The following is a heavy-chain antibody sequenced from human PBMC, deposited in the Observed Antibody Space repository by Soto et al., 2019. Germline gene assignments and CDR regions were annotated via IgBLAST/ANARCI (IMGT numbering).Heavy chain of an antibody. CDR1: GGSFSGYY. V-gene: IGHV4-34*01. CDR3: ARALYVPAAVSQGVAWFDP. J-gene: IGHJ5*02. Sequence: QVQLQQWGAGLLKPSETLSLTCAVYGGSFSGYYWSWIRQPPGKGLEWIGEINHSGSTNYNPSLKSRVTISVDTSKNQFSLKLSSVTAADTAVYYCARALYVPAAVSQGVAWFDPWGQGTLVTVSS. D-gene: IGHD2-2*01. CDR2: INHSGST.